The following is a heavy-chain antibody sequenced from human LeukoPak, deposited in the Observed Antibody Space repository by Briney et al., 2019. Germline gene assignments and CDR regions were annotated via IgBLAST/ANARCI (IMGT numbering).Heavy chain of an antibody. CDR3: ARAGSIAAPSYYYGMDV. CDR2: IYYSGST. CDR1: GGSISSGGYY. V-gene: IGHV4-31*03. Sequence: SETLSLTCTVSGGSISSGGYYWSWIRQHPGKGLEWIGYIYYSGSTYYNPSLKSRVTISVDTSKNQCSLKLSSVTAADTAVYYCARAGSIAAPSYYYGMDVWGQGTTVTVSS. J-gene: IGHJ6*02. D-gene: IGHD6-6*01.